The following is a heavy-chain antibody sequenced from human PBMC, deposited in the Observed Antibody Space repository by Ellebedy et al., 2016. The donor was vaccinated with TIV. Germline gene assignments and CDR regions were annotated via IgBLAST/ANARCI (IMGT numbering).Heavy chain of an antibody. Sequence: PGGSLRLSCAASGFTVSSNYVSWVRQAPGKGLEWVSLIYSGGSTKYADSVKGRFTISRDKSKNTLYLQMNSLRAEDTAVYYCARGYKNDSSGYSNYFDYWGQGTLVTVSS. CDR2: IYSGGST. CDR3: ARGYKNDSSGYSNYFDY. D-gene: IGHD3-22*01. J-gene: IGHJ4*02. V-gene: IGHV3-53*01. CDR1: GFTVSSNY.